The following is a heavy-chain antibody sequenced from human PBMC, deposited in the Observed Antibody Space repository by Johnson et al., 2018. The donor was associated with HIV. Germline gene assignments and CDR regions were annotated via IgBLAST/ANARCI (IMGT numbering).Heavy chain of an antibody. CDR1: AFTFDDYG. D-gene: IGHD5-18*01. J-gene: IGHJ3*02. Sequence: VQLVESGGGVVRPGGSLRLSCAASAFTFDDYGMSWVRQAPGKGLEWVSGINWNGGSTGYADSVKGRFTISRENSKNTLYMQMNSRRAEDTAVYYCAKERGYSYGRGAFDIWGQGTMVTVSS. V-gene: IGHV3-20*04. CDR3: AKERGYSYGRGAFDI. CDR2: INWNGGST.